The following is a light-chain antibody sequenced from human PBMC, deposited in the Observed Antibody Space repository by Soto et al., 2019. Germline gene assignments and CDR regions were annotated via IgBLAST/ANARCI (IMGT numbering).Light chain of an antibody. CDR3: QQYGTSPT. CDR1: QSLITRY. J-gene: IGKJ5*01. CDR2: RAS. Sequence: EIVLTQSPGTLSLFPGERATLSCRASQSLITRYIAWYQQKPGQAPRLLIYRASSRATGNPDRFRGSGSGTDFTLTISRPAPEDFAVYSCQQYGTSPTFGQGTRLEMK. V-gene: IGKV3-20*01.